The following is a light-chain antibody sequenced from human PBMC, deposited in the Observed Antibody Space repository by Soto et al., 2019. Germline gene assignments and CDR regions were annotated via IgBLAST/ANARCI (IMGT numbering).Light chain of an antibody. CDR2: GAS. J-gene: IGKJ2*01. CDR3: QQYGSSPPYT. CDR1: QSVSSSY. V-gene: IGKV3-20*01. Sequence: EIVLTQSPGTLSLSPGERATLSCRASQSVSSSYLAWYQQKPGQAPRLLIYGASSRDTCIPVRFSGSGSGTDFTLTISRLEPEDFTVYYCQQYGSSPPYTFGQGTKLEIK.